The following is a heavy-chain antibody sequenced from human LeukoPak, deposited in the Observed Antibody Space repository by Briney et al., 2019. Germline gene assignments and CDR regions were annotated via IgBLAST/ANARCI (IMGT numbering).Heavy chain of an antibody. CDR1: GGSFSGYY. CDR3: ARGTESSDYGGSTHPRNYYVDY. V-gene: IGHV4-34*01. Sequence: SETLSLTCAVYGGSFSGYYWSWIRQPPGKGLEWIGEINHSGSTNYNPSLKSGLTISQDTSKNQFSLKLSSVTAAETAVYYCARGTESSDYGGSTHPRNYYVDYWGQGTLVTVSS. J-gene: IGHJ4*02. D-gene: IGHD4-23*01. CDR2: INHSGST.